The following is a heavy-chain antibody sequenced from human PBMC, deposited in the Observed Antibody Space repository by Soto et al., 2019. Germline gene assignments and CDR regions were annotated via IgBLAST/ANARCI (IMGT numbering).Heavy chain of an antibody. CDR2: ISSSGSTI. CDR3: ARGRDTAMVNWFDP. V-gene: IGHV3-48*03. CDR1: GFTFSSYE. D-gene: IGHD5-18*01. J-gene: IGHJ5*02. Sequence: GGSLRLSCAASGFTFSSYEMNWVRQAPGKGLEWVSYISSSGSTIYYADSVKGQFTISRDNAKNSLYLQMNSLRAEDTAVYYCARGRDTAMVNWFDPWGQGTLVTVSS.